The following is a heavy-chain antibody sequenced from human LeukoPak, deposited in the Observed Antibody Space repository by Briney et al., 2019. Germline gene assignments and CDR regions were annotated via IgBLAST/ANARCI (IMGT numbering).Heavy chain of an antibody. CDR3: ARNISGLGLYSHYAYDPAGAFDI. J-gene: IGHJ3*02. V-gene: IGHV4-38-2*02. CDR1: GYSMNSVYY. CDR2: IYNSGST. Sequence: SETLSLTCTVSGYSMNSVYYWGWIRQPPGKGLEWIGSIYNSGSTSYNPSLKSRVTLSIDTSKNQFSLKLTSVTAADTAVYYCARNISGLGLYSHYAYDPAGAFDIWGKGTMVTVSS. D-gene: IGHD5-12*01.